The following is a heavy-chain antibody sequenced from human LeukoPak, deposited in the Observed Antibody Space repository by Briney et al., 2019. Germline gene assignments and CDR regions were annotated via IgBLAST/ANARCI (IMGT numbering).Heavy chain of an antibody. Sequence: GTSLRLSCAASGFTFSDSGMHWVRQAPGKGLEWATLISYDGSNKYYADSVKGRFTIFRSNSKNTLYLQMNSLRVEDTAVYYCAKDRYSSGWGAAFDIWGQGTMVTVSS. D-gene: IGHD6-19*01. CDR3: AKDRYSSGWGAAFDI. CDR1: GFTFSDSG. CDR2: ISYDGSNK. V-gene: IGHV3-30*18. J-gene: IGHJ3*02.